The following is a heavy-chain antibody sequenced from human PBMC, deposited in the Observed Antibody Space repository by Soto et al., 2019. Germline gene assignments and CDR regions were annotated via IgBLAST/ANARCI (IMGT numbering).Heavy chain of an antibody. CDR3: ARDRGDSSGYDAFDI. J-gene: IGHJ3*02. Sequence: GESLKISCAASGFTFSSYEMNWVRQAPGKGLEWVSYISSSGSTIYYADSVKGRFTISRDNAKNSLYLQMNSLRAEDTAVYYCARDRGDSSGYDAFDIWGQGTMVTVSS. V-gene: IGHV3-48*03. D-gene: IGHD3-22*01. CDR2: ISSSGSTI. CDR1: GFTFSSYE.